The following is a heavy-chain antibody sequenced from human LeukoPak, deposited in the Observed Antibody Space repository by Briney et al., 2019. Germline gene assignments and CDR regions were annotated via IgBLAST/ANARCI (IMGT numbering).Heavy chain of an antibody. CDR3: AKEIAHYDILTGYYRTNYYYYYMDV. CDR2: IRYDGSNK. CDR1: GFTFSSYG. Sequence: GGSLRLSCAASGFTFSSYGMHWVRQAPGKGLEWVAFIRYDGSNKYYADSVKGRFTISRDNSKNTLYLQMNSLRAEDTAVYYCAKEIAHYDILTGYYRTNYYYYYMDVWGKGTTVTISS. D-gene: IGHD3-9*01. V-gene: IGHV3-30*02. J-gene: IGHJ6*03.